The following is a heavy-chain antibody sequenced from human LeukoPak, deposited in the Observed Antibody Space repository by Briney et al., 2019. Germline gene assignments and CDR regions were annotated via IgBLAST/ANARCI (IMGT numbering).Heavy chain of an antibody. CDR1: GGSISSYY. J-gene: IGHJ4*02. CDR3: ARVRYYFDY. CDR2: IYHSGST. V-gene: IGHV4-59*01. Sequence: PSETLSLTCTVSGGSISSYYWSWIRQPPGKGLEWIGYIYHSGSTNYNPSLKSRVTISVDTSKNQFSLKLSSVTAADTAVYYCARVRYYFDYWGQGTLVTVSS.